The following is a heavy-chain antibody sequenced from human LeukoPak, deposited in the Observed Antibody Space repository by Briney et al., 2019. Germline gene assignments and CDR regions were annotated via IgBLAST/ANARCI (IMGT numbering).Heavy chain of an antibody. CDR1: GFTFRSYA. CDR3: AREGTNLNMVAFDI. CDR2: ITSSSSYI. J-gene: IGHJ3*02. Sequence: KTGGSLRLSCAASGFTFRSYATNWVRQAPGKGLEWVSSITSSSSYIHYADSVKGRFTISRDNAKNSLYLQMNGLRAEDTAVYYCAREGTNLNMVAFDIWGQGTMVTVCS. V-gene: IGHV3-21*01. D-gene: IGHD1-1*01.